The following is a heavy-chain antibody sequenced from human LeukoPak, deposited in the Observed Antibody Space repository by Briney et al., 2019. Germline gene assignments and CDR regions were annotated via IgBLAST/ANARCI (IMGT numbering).Heavy chain of an antibody. D-gene: IGHD2-2*01. CDR1: GGTFSSYA. V-gene: IGHV1-69*05. CDR3: ARGYCSSTSCPTPLDY. CDR2: IIPIFGTA. Sequence: SVKVSCKASGGTFSSYAISWVRQAPGQGLERMGRIIPIFGTANYAQKFQGRVTITTDESTSTAYMELSSLRSEDTAVYYCARGYCSSTSCPTPLDYWGQGTLVTVSS. J-gene: IGHJ4*02.